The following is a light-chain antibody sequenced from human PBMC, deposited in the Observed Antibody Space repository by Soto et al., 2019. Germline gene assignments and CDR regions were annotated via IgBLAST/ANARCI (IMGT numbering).Light chain of an antibody. CDR2: AAS. J-gene: IGKJ1*01. V-gene: IGKV1-12*01. Sequence: DIPMTQSPSSVSAPVGDRVTITCRASQGVGSWLAWYQQKPGKAPKLLIFAASSLQSGVPSRFSGSGSGTDFTLTISSLQPEDVASYYCQQANSFPWTFGQGTRVEIK. CDR3: QQANSFPWT. CDR1: QGVGSW.